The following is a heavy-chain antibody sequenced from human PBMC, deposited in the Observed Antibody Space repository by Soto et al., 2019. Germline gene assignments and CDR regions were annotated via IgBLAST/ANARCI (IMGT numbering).Heavy chain of an antibody. J-gene: IGHJ6*02. V-gene: IGHV1-69*13. CDR2: LIPMFGTT. Sequence: SVKVSCKASGGTFSSYSINWVRQAPGQGLEWMGRLIPMFGTTDYAQRFQGRVTFTADESTSTASMEVTNLTSEDTAVYYCARAVVLTFTRFYDMDVWGQGTTVTVSS. CDR1: GGTFSSYS. CDR3: ARAVVLTFTRFYDMDV. D-gene: IGHD3-9*01.